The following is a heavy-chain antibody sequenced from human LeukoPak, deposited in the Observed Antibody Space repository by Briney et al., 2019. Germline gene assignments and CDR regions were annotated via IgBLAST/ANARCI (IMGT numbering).Heavy chain of an antibody. CDR1: GFTFSDYG. CDR2: IWYDGGSK. J-gene: IGHJ3*02. V-gene: IGHV3-30*02. Sequence: GGSLRLSCAASGFTFSDYGMHWVRQAPGRGLDWVAVIWYDGGSKYYADSVKGRFTISRDNSKNTLYLQMNSLRAEDTAVYYCAKGGLATDIGAFDIWGQGTMVTVSS. D-gene: IGHD3/OR15-3a*01. CDR3: AKGGLATDIGAFDI.